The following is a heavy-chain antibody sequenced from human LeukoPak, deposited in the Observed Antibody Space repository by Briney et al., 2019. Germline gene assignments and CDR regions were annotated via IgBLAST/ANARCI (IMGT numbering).Heavy chain of an antibody. CDR3: ARDYYGGHNLYNFDF. CDR2: INPSGGRT. Sequence: ASVKVSCKASGYTFTNYYIHWVRQAPGQGLECMGMINPSGGRTTYAKKFQGRVTMTRDTSTNTVYTELSSLRSDDTAVYYCARDYYGGHNLYNFDFWGQGTRVIVSS. CDR1: GYTFTNYY. V-gene: IGHV1-46*01. D-gene: IGHD3-10*01. J-gene: IGHJ4*02.